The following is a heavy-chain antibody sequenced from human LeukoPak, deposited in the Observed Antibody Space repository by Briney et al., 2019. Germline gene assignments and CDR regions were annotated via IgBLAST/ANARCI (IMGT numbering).Heavy chain of an antibody. D-gene: IGHD1-14*01. CDR1: GHTFTTYN. CDR2: VDPSDGAT. CDR3: ARDRGRTFEFDY. V-gene: IGHV1-46*01. J-gene: IGHJ4*02. Sequence: GASVKVSCKASGHTFTTYNFYWVRLAPGQGLEWMGIVDPSDGATSYAQKFRGRVAMTRDMSTSTVYLELESLRSDDTALYYCARDRGRTFEFDYWGQGTLVTVSS.